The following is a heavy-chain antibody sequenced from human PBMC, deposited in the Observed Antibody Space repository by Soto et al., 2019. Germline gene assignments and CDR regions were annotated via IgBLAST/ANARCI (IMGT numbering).Heavy chain of an antibody. CDR2: VSGGGETT. CDR1: GFTFISYA. J-gene: IGHJ2*01. V-gene: IGHV3-23*01. D-gene: IGHD3-10*01. Sequence: EVQLLESGGGLVQPGGSLRLSCEGSGFTFISYAMNWVRQAPGKGQEWGSAVSGGGETTFYADSVKGRFTISRDNSKNTVTLQINSLGVDDTAVYYCARKVPGSTSLPIYWYFDLWGRGTLVTVSS. CDR3: ARKVPGSTSLPIYWYFDL.